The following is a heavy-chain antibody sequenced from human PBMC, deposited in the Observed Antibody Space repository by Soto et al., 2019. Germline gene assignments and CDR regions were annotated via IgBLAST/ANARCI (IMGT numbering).Heavy chain of an antibody. CDR2: IYYSGST. Sequence: PSETLSLTCTVSGGSISSYYWSWIQQPPGKGLEWIGYIYYSGSTNYNPSLKSRVTISVDTSKNQFSLKLSSVTAADTAVYYCARDQGTAIDYWGQGTLVTVS. CDR1: GGSISSYY. D-gene: IGHD5-18*01. CDR3: ARDQGTAIDY. V-gene: IGHV4-59*01. J-gene: IGHJ4*02.